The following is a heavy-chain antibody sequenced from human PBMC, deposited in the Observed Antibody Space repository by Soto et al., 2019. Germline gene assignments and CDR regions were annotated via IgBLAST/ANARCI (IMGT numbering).Heavy chain of an antibody. CDR2: IYYSGST. CDR1: GGSVSSGSYY. D-gene: IGHD1-26*01. J-gene: IGHJ4*02. Sequence: SETLSLTCTVSGGSVSSGSYYWSWIRQPPGKGLEWIGYIYYSGSTNYNPSLKSRVTISVDTSKNQFSLKLSSVTAADTAVYYCARVIGGATRGEDYFDDWGQGTLVTVSS. V-gene: IGHV4-61*01. CDR3: ARVIGGATRGEDYFDD.